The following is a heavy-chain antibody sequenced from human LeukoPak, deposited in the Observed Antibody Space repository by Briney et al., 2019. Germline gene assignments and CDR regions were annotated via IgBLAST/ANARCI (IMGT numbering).Heavy chain of an antibody. CDR3: ATDKGDYYDSSGDSPFDY. V-gene: IGHV3-7*02. D-gene: IGHD3-22*01. CDR2: VKQDGSAK. CDR1: GFTFSMYW. Sequence: PGGSLRLSCAVSGFTFSMYWMSWVRQAPEKGLEWVATVKQDGSAKYYVDSVKGRFTISRENAKNSLYLQMNSLRAEDTALYYCATDKGDYYDSSGDSPFDYWGQGTLVTVSS. J-gene: IGHJ4*02.